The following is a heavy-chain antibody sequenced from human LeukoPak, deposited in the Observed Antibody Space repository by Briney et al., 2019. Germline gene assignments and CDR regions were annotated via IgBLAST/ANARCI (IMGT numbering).Heavy chain of an antibody. CDR3: AIQGGSSWYHY. Sequence: GGSLRLSCAASGFTFSSYAMSWVRQAPGKGLEWVSAISSSGGSTYYADSVKGRFTISRDNSKNTLYLQMHSLRAEDTAVYYCAIQGGSSWYHYWGQGTLVTVSS. J-gene: IGHJ4*02. CDR2: ISSSGGST. V-gene: IGHV3-23*01. CDR1: GFTFSSYA. D-gene: IGHD6-13*01.